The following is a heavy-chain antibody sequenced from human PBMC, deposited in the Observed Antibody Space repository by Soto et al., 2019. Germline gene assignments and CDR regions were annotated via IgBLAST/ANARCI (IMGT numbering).Heavy chain of an antibody. CDR2: INDRGSI. CDR3: ARESHDILTGPPWVWYFDL. Sequence: QVQLQQWGAGPLRPLETLSLTCGVSGGSFSGYYWAWIRQSPGKGLEWIGEINDRGSINYNPSLKSRVSISLDTSKTHYSLNLWSVTAADTAVYYCARESHDILTGPPWVWYFDLWGRGTLVTVSS. D-gene: IGHD3-9*01. CDR1: GGSFSGYY. J-gene: IGHJ2*01. V-gene: IGHV4-34*01.